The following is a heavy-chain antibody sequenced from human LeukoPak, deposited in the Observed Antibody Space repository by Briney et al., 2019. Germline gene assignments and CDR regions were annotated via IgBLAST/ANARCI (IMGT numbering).Heavy chain of an antibody. CDR2: IIPIFGTA. CDR3: ARGHVLRFLEWLTRPQYYFDY. Sequence: ASVKVSCKASGGTFSSYAISWVRQAPGQGLEWMGGIIPIFGTANYAQKFQGRVTITRNTSISTAYMELSSLRSEDTAVYYCARGHVLRFLEWLTRPQYYFDYWGQGTLVTVSS. V-gene: IGHV1-69*05. J-gene: IGHJ4*02. CDR1: GGTFSSYA. D-gene: IGHD3-3*01.